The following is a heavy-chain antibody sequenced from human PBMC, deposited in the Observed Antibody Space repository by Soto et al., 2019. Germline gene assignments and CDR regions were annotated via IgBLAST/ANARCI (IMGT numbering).Heavy chain of an antibody. CDR2: IYYSGST. CDR1: GGSISSSSNY. Sequence: SDTRSLTCTVSGGSISSSSNYWGWIRQPPGKGLEWIGSIYYSGSTYYNPSLKSRVTISVDTSKNQFSLNVSSVTAADTALYYCARHSTGWYAAFDVWDQGTMVT. CDR3: ARHSTGWYAAFDV. J-gene: IGHJ3*01. V-gene: IGHV4-39*01. D-gene: IGHD6-19*01.